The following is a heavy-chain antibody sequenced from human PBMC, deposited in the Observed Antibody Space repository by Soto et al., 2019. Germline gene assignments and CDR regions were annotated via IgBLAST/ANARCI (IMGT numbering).Heavy chain of an antibody. D-gene: IGHD6-6*01. CDR1: GGTFSSYA. CDR2: IIPIFGTA. J-gene: IGHJ5*02. V-gene: IGHV1-69*13. Sequence: SVKVSCKASGGTFSSYAISWVRQAPGQGLEWMGGIIPIFGTANYAQKFQGRVTITADESTSTAYMELSSLGSEDTAVYYCAWSIAARADWFDPWGQGTLVTVSS. CDR3: AWSIAARADWFDP.